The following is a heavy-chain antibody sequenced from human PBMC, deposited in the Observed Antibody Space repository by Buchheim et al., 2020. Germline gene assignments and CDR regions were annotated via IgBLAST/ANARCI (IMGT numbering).Heavy chain of an antibody. CDR2: MNPNSGNT. Sequence: QVQLVQSGAEVKKPGASVKVSCKASGYTFTSYDINWVRQATGQGLEWMGWMNPNSGNTGYAQKFQGRVTMTRNTSISTAYMELSSLRSEDTAVYYCARDFVVVPAAMHYYYYYGMDVWGQGTT. V-gene: IGHV1-8*01. CDR3: ARDFVVVPAAMHYYYYYGMDV. J-gene: IGHJ6*02. CDR1: GYTFTSYD. D-gene: IGHD2-2*01.